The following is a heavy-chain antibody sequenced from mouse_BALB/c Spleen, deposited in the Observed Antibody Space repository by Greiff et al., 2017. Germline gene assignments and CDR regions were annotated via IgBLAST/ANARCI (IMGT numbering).Heavy chain of an antibody. CDR2: ISSGGSYT. Sequence: EVQLQESGGDLVKPGGSLKLSCAASGFTFSSYGMSWVRQTPDKRLEWVATISSGGSYTYYPDSVKGRFTISRDNAKNTLYLQMSSLKSEDTAMYYCATNYYGFDYWGQGTTLTVSS. CDR1: GFTFSSYG. V-gene: IGHV5-6*01. J-gene: IGHJ2*01. D-gene: IGHD1-1*01. CDR3: ATNYYGFDY.